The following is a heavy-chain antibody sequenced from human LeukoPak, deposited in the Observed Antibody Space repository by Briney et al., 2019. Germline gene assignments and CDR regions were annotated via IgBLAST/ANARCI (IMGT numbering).Heavy chain of an antibody. D-gene: IGHD3-9*01. CDR2: INTNTGNP. V-gene: IGHV7-4-1*02. Sequence: ASVKVSCKASGYTFTNYGMNWVRQAPGQGLEWMGWINTNTGNPTYAQGFTGRFVFSLDTSVSTAYLHISSLKAEDTAVYYCARDSRYDILTGYPDYWGQGTLVTVSS. CDR3: ARDSRYDILTGYPDY. CDR1: GYTFTNYG. J-gene: IGHJ4*02.